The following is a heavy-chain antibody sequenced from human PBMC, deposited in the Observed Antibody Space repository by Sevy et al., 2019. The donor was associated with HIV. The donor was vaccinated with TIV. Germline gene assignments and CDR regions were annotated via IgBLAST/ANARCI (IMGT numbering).Heavy chain of an antibody. CDR3: ARALYLDSIGYHSAYAFDI. J-gene: IGHJ3*02. Sequence: ASVKVSCKASGYTFTDYYIHWMRQSPGQGLEWMGWINPKSDAPLYAQKFQGRITMTTDTSTSTAYMELSRLRSDDTAMYFCARALYLDSIGYHSAYAFDIWAQGTMVTVSS. D-gene: IGHD3-22*01. CDR2: INPKSDAP. CDR1: GYTFTDYY. V-gene: IGHV1-2*02.